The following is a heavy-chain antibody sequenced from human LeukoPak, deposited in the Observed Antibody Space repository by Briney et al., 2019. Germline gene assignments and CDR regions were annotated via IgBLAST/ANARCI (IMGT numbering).Heavy chain of an antibody. D-gene: IGHD6-19*01. CDR1: GFTFSSYG. CDR3: AKVGSGWYYFDY. J-gene: IGHJ4*02. V-gene: IGHV3-33*06. Sequence: PGRSLRLSCAASGFTFSSYGMHWVRQAPGKGLEWVAVIWYDGSNKYYADSVKGRFTISRDNSKNTLYLQMNSLRAEDTAVYYCAKVGSGWYYFDYWGQGTLVTVSS. CDR2: IWYDGSNK.